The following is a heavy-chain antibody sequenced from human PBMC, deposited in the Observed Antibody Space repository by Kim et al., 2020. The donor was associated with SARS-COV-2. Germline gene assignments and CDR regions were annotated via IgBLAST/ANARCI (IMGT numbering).Heavy chain of an antibody. D-gene: IGHD4-17*01. CDR3: ARTLVTVTTNWFDP. Sequence: NPSLKSRVTISVDTSKNQFSLKLSSVAAADTAVYYCARTLVTVTTNWFDPWGQGTLVTVSS. J-gene: IGHJ5*02. V-gene: IGHV4-59*01.